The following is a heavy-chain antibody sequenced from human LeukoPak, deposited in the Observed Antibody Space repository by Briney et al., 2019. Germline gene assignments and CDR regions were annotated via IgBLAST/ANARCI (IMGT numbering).Heavy chain of an antibody. V-gene: IGHV3-7*01. CDR3: ARGPPSGYGTTWFDY. J-gene: IGHJ4*02. CDR2: IKSGGSDK. D-gene: IGHD2/OR15-2a*01. CDR1: GFTFPSYW. Sequence: GGSLRLSCAASGFTFPSYWMGWVRQAPGKGLEWVASIKSGGSDKYYVDSVKGRFTISRDDAKNSLYLEVNNLRAEDTAVHYCARGPPSGYGTTWFDYWGQGTLVTVSS.